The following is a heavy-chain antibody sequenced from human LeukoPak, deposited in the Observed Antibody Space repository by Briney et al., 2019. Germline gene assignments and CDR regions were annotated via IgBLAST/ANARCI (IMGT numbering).Heavy chain of an antibody. CDR2: IKQDGSEK. CDR3: ARDYYDFWSGYFDY. V-gene: IGHV3-7*03. D-gene: IGHD3-3*01. J-gene: IGHJ4*02. CDR1: GFTFSSYW. Sequence: PGGSLRLSCAASGFTFSSYWTSWVRQAPGKGLEWVANIKQDGSEKYYVDSVKGRFTISRDNAKNSLYLQMNSLRAEDTAVYYCARDYYDFWSGYFDYWGQGTLVTVSS.